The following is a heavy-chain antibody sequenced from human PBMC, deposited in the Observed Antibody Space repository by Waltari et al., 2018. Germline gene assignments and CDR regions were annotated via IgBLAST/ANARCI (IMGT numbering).Heavy chain of an antibody. D-gene: IGHD2-21*02. CDR3: AREVTVVTPSS. V-gene: IGHV3-53*01. CDR1: GFTVSSNY. CDR2: IYSGGST. Sequence: EVQLVESGGGLIQPGGSLRLSCAASGFTVSSNYMSWVRQAPGKGLEWVSVIYSGGSTYYPDSVKGRFTISRDNSKNTLYLQMNSLRAEDTAVYYCAREVTVVTPSSWGQGTLVTVSS. J-gene: IGHJ5*02.